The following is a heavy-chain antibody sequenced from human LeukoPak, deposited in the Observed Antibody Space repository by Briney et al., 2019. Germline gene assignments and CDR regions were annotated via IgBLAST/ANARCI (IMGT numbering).Heavy chain of an antibody. J-gene: IGHJ6*03. CDR1: GFTFSSYA. V-gene: IGHV3-23*01. CDR3: AREGKWFGELAMDV. D-gene: IGHD3-10*01. Sequence: TGGSLRLSCAASGFTFSSYAMSWVRQAPGKGLEWVSAISGSGDITYYADSVKGRFTISRDNAKNSLYLQMNSLRAEDTAVYYCAREGKWFGELAMDVWGKGTTVTVSS. CDR2: ISGSGDIT.